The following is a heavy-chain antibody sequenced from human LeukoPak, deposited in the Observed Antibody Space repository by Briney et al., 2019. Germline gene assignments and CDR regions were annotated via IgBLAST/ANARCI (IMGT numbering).Heavy chain of an antibody. CDR1: GFTFSNAR. CDR2: IKSTIDGGTT. V-gene: IGHV3-15*01. Sequence: PGGSLRLSCTASGFTFSNARMSWVRQAPGKGLGWVGRIKSTIDGGTTDYAAPVKGRFTMSRDDSKNTLYLEMNSLKTEDTAVYYCTTPPRYWGQGTLVTVSS. CDR3: TTPPRY. J-gene: IGHJ4*02.